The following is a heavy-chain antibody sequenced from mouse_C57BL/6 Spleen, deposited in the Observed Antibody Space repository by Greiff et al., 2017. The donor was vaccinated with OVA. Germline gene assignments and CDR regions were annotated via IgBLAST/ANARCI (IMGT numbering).Heavy chain of an antibody. CDR3: AVQDY. J-gene: IGHJ2*01. D-gene: IGHD6-1*01. V-gene: IGHV7-3*01. CDR2: IRNEANGYTT. Sequence: EVMLVESGGGLVQPGGSLSLSCAASGFTFTDYYMSWVRQHPGKALVWLGFIRNEANGYTTESSESVKGRFTISRNNSQSILYLEMNALRAEDSATYYCAVQDYWGQGTTLTVSS. CDR1: GFTFTDYY.